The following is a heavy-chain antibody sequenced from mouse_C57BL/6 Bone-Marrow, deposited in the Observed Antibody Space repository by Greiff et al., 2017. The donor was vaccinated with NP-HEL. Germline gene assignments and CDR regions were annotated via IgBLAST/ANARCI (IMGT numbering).Heavy chain of an antibody. CDR2: ISNLAYSI. V-gene: IGHV5-15*01. Sequence: EVKLVESGGGLVQPGGSLKLSCAASGFTFSDYGMAWVRQAPRKGPEWVAFISNLAYSIYYADTVTGRFTISSANAKNTLYLEMSSRRSEDTAMYYCARQDWDVDFAYWGQGTLVTVSA. CDR3: ARQDWDVDFAY. CDR1: GFTFSDYG. D-gene: IGHD4-1*01. J-gene: IGHJ3*01.